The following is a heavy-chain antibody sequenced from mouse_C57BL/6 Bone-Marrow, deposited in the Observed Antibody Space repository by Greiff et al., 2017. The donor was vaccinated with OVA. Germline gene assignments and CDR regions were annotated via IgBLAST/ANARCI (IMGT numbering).Heavy chain of an antibody. CDR2: ISGGGGNT. J-gene: IGHJ2*01. V-gene: IGHV5-9*01. CDR1: GFTFSSYT. CDR3: ARHFPPLLLRLEIDC. D-gene: IGHD1-1*01. Sequence: EVMLVESGGGLVKPGGSLKLSCAASGFTFSSYTMSWVRQTPEKRLEWVATISGGGGNTYYPDSVKGRFTISRDNAKNTLYLQMSSLRSEDTALYYCARHFPPLLLRLEIDCWGQGTTLTVSS.